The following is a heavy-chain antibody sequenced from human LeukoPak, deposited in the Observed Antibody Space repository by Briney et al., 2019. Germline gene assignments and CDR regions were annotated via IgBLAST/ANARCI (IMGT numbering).Heavy chain of an antibody. Sequence: GGSLRLSCAASGFTFTTYWMSWVRQAPGKGLELVANIKQDRSEKYYVDSVKGRFTISRDNAKNSLYLQMNSLRAEDTAVYYCARLREIPVFGVVTKSTSYFDYWGQGTLVTVSS. J-gene: IGHJ4*02. CDR2: IKQDRSEK. V-gene: IGHV3-7*01. CDR1: GFTFTTYW. D-gene: IGHD3-3*01. CDR3: ARLREIPVFGVVTKSTSYFDY.